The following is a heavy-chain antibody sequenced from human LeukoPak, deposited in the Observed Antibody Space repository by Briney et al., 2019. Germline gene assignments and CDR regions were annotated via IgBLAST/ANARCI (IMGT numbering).Heavy chain of an antibody. D-gene: IGHD3-3*01. J-gene: IGHJ6*03. Sequence: GGSLRLSCAASGFTFSSYRMNWVRQAPGKGLEWISYISSSSNTIYYADSVKGRFTISRDNAKNSLYLQMNSLRAEDTAVYYCARGPTYYDFWSGYYMFYYYMDVWGKGTTVTVSS. V-gene: IGHV3-48*04. CDR2: ISSSSNTI. CDR1: GFTFSSYR. CDR3: ARGPTYYDFWSGYYMFYYYMDV.